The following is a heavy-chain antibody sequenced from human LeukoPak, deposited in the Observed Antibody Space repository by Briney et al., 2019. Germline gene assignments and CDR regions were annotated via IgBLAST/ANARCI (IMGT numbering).Heavy chain of an antibody. J-gene: IGHJ4*02. CDR1: GDSISGNYYY. CDR3: ARQVNWDYFDY. CDR2: IYYGGST. Sequence: SETLSLTCTVSGDSISGNYYYWGWIRQPPGKGLEWIASIYYGGSTYYNPSLKSRVTISVDTSNNQFSLKLSSVTAADTAVYYCARQVNWDYFDYWGQGTLVTVSS. D-gene: IGHD7-27*01. V-gene: IGHV4-39*01.